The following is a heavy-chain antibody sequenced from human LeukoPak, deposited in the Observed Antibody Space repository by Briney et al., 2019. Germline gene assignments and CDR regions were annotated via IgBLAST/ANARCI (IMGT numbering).Heavy chain of an antibody. D-gene: IGHD3-10*01. Sequence: PGGSLRLSCVASGLTVRSNYMSWVRQVPGKGLEWVSVIYSGGRTYYADAVKGRFTMSRDNSKNTVYLQMNSLTAEDTAVYYCARDFETGGYYYYGMDVWGQGTTVTVSS. V-gene: IGHV3-53*01. CDR1: GLTVRSNY. J-gene: IGHJ6*02. CDR3: ARDFETGGYYYYGMDV. CDR2: IYSGGRT.